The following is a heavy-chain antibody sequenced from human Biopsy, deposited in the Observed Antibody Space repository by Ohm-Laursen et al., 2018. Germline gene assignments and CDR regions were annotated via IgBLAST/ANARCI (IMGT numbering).Heavy chain of an antibody. V-gene: IGHV4-59*07. CDR2: IYYSGST. CDR1: GVSISSDY. CDR3: ARATNSTGWPYYYFYGMDV. Sequence: SDTLSLTCTVSGVSISSDYWSWIRQTPGKGLEWIGYIYYSGSTNYNPSLKSRVTISVDTSKNQFSLRLNSVTAADTAVYYRARATNSTGWPYYYFYGMDVWGQGTTVTVSS. D-gene: IGHD2/OR15-2a*01. J-gene: IGHJ6*02.